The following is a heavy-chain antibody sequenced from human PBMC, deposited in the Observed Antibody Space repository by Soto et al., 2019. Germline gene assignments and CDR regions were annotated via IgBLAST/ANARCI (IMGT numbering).Heavy chain of an antibody. J-gene: IGHJ4*02. V-gene: IGHV4-59*01. CDR3: ARLGRVRADHNPFDY. CDR1: GDSISNYY. D-gene: IGHD3-16*01. CDR2: ILYGGST. Sequence: PSETLSLTCSVSGDSISNYYCSWIRQPPGKEMEWIGYILYGGSTSYNPSLESRVTISVDTSKNQFSLRLSSVTAADTAVYYCARLGRVRADHNPFDYWGPGILVTVS.